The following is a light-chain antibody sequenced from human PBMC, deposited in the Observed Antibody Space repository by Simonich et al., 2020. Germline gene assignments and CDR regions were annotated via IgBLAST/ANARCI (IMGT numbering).Light chain of an antibody. J-gene: IGLJ3*02. Sequence: QSALTQPASVSGSPGQSITISCTGTSSDVGGYNYVSWYQQHPGKAPTRMLYDVSKRPAGFSNRFFGSKSGNTASLTISGLQAEDEADYYCSSYTSSSTLVFGGGTKLTVL. CDR3: SSYTSSSTLV. CDR1: SSDVGGYNY. V-gene: IGLV2-14*01. CDR2: DVS.